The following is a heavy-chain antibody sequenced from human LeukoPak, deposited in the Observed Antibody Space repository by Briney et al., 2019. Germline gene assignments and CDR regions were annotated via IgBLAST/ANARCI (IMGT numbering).Heavy chain of an antibody. CDR3: AREPPIDYDFWSGLKPIDY. Sequence: PGGSLRLSCAASGLTFSSYWMSWVRQAPGKGLEWVANIKQDGSEKYYVDSVKGRFTISRDNAKNSLYLQMNSLRAEDTAVYYCAREPPIDYDFWSGLKPIDYWGQGTLVTVSS. D-gene: IGHD3-3*01. J-gene: IGHJ4*02. V-gene: IGHV3-7*01. CDR2: IKQDGSEK. CDR1: GLTFSSYW.